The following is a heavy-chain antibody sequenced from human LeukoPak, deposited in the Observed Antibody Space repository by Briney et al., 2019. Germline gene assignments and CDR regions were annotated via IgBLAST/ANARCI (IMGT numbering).Heavy chain of an antibody. D-gene: IGHD3-3*01. CDR1: GGSISSHY. V-gene: IGHV4-59*11. CDR2: IYYSGST. CDR3: ARQIKACEWFP. J-gene: IGHJ5*02. Sequence: KPSETLSLTCTVSGGSISSHYWSWIRQPPGKGLEWIGYIYYSGSTNYNPSLKSRVAISVDTSKNQFSLKLSSVTAADTAVYYCARQIKACEWFPWGQGTLVTVSS.